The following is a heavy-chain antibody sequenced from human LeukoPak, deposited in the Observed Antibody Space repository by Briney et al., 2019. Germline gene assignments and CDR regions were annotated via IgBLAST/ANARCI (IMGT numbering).Heavy chain of an antibody. CDR1: GYTFTGYY. Sequence: ASVKVSCKASGYTFTGYYMHWVRQAPGQGLEWMGWINPNSGGTNYAQKFQGWVTMTRDTSISTAYMELSRLRSDDTAVYYCARCGAANSSGCSGFDPWGRGTLVTVSS. V-gene: IGHV1-2*04. J-gene: IGHJ5*02. CDR3: ARCGAANSSGCSGFDP. D-gene: IGHD6-19*01. CDR2: INPNSGGT.